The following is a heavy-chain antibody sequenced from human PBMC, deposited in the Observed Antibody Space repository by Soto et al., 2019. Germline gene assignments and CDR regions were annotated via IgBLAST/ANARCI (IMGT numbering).Heavy chain of an antibody. D-gene: IGHD1-1*01. CDR3: ARDRERFEH. CDR1: VYSINSYY. J-gene: IGHJ5*02. Sequence: SETLSLTCTFSVYSINSYYCSWIRQTPGKGLEWIGYIYFSGSTNYNPSLNSRVTISVDTSKNQFSLKLSSVTAADTAVYYCARDRERFEHWGKGNLVIVS. CDR2: IYFSGST. V-gene: IGHV4-59*01.